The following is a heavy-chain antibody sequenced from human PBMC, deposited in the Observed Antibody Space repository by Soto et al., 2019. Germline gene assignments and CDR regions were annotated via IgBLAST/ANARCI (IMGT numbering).Heavy chain of an antibody. CDR1: GFTFSSYS. V-gene: IGHV3-21*01. D-gene: IGHD2-21*02. Sequence: SGGSLRLSCAASGFTFSSYSMNWVRQAPGKGLEWVSSISSSSSYIYYADSVKGRFTISRDNAKNSLYLQMNSLRAEDTAVYYWARAPWGGDSYGMDVWGQGTTVTVSS. CDR3: ARAPWGGDSYGMDV. CDR2: ISSSSSYI. J-gene: IGHJ6*02.